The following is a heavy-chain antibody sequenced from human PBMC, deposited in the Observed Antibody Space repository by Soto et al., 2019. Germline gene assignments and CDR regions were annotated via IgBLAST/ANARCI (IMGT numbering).Heavy chain of an antibody. CDR1: GASITTKS. D-gene: IGHD3-16*01. CDR3: ARGLRWSPYFDL. J-gene: IGHJ4*02. Sequence: QVKLQESGPGLVKPSETLSLTCTVSGASITTKSWNWVRQSPGKGLEWIGYLYYSGTTNYNPSLKSRVTISIDTSKNQFSLNLPSVTAADTAIYYCARGLRWSPYFDLWGQGTRVTVSS. CDR2: LYYSGTT. V-gene: IGHV4-59*01.